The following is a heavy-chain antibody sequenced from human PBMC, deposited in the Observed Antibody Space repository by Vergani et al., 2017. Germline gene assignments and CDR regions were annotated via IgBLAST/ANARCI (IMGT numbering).Heavy chain of an antibody. D-gene: IGHD3-3*01. J-gene: IGHJ4*02. Sequence: QVQLQQWGAGLLKPSETLSLTCAVYGWSFSGYYWSWIRQPPGKGLEWIGEINHSGSTNYNPSLKSRVTIAVDTSKNQFSLKLSSVTAADTAVYYCASFHYDFWSGYHPETNWGQGTLVTVYS. CDR3: ASFHYDFWSGYHPETN. CDR1: GWSFSGYY. CDR2: INHSGST. V-gene: IGHV4-34*01.